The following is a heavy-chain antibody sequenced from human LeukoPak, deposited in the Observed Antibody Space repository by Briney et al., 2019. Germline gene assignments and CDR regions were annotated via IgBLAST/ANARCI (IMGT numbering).Heavy chain of an antibody. CDR3: ARIRGGYYSDAFDI. J-gene: IGHJ3*02. CDR2: ISGSGGNT. D-gene: IGHD3-22*01. V-gene: IGHV3-23*01. CDR1: GFTFSTFA. Sequence: GGSLRLSCAASGFTFSTFAMSWVRQAPGKGLEWVSGISGSGGNTYYAASLKGRFTISRDNSKNTLYLQMSSLRAEDTAAYYCARIRGGYYSDAFDIWGQGTMVTVSS.